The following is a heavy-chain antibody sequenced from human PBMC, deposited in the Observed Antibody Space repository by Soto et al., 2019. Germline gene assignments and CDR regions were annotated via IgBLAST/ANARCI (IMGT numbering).Heavy chain of an antibody. CDR2: IYKDFT. J-gene: IGHJ3*01. CDR3: AREPRYCSGGSCSIMGDAFDR. CDR1: GFTVTDIY. D-gene: IGHD2-15*01. Sequence: EVQLVESGGGLVQPGGSLRLSCVASGFTVTDIYMNWVRQAPGKGLEWVSVIYKDFTDYADFVKGRFSVSTDSSKNALYLQMDNLRAEDTAVYYCAREPRYCSGGSCSIMGDAFDRWGQGAMVTGSS. V-gene: IGHV3-66*01.